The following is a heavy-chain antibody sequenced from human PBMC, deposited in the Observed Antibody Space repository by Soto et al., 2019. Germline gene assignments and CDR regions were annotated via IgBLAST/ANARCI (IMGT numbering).Heavy chain of an antibody. CDR2: IYYSGST. V-gene: IGHV4-31*03. J-gene: IGHJ4*02. CDR1: GGSISSSNYY. D-gene: IGHD6-13*01. Sequence: QVQLQVSGPGLVKPSQTLSLTCTVSGGSISSSNYYWSWIRQHPGKGLEWIGYIYYSGSTYYNPFLKSRVTISVDTSKNQFSLKLSSVTAADTAVYYCARIAADGAIDYWGQGTLVTVSS. CDR3: ARIAADGAIDY.